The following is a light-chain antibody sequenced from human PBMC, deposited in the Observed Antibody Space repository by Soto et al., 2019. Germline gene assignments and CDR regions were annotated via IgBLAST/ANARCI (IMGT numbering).Light chain of an antibody. J-gene: IGKJ1*01. CDR2: GAS. CDR3: QQYGSSEWT. V-gene: IGKV3-20*01. CDR1: QSVISSY. Sequence: EIVLTQSPGTLSLSPGERATLSCRASQSVISSYLAWYQQKPGQAPRPLIYGASSRATGIPDRFSGSGSGTDFTLTISRLEPEDFAVYYCQQYGSSEWTFGQGTKVEIK.